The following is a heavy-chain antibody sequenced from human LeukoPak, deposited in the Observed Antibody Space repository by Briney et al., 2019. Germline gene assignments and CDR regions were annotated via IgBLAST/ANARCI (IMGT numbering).Heavy chain of an antibody. V-gene: IGHV4-38-2*02. CDR3: AREDGSSGYDDF. D-gene: IGHD5-12*01. CDR2: INHLGSA. Sequence: SETLSLTCSVSGYSITSTSFWPWIRQTPGKGLEWIGSINHLGSAYYNPSLESRVTISVDTSKNHFSLNLKSVTAADTAVYYCAREDGSSGYDDFWGQGTLVTVSS. CDR1: GYSITSTSF. J-gene: IGHJ4*02.